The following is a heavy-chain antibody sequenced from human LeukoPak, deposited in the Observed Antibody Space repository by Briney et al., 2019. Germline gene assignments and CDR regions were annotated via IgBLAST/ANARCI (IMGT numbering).Heavy chain of an antibody. V-gene: IGHV3-11*01. Sequence: PGGSLRLSCAASGFRFSDYYMSWIRQAPGKGLEWISYISGSGDNIYYAGPVQGRFTISRDNSKTSLFLQLSSLTPEDTAVYYCARDGGHYHSENHYDVNYWGQGTLVTVSS. CDR3: ARDGGHYHSENHYDVNY. CDR1: GFRFSDYY. CDR2: ISGSGDNI. J-gene: IGHJ4*02. D-gene: IGHD3-16*01.